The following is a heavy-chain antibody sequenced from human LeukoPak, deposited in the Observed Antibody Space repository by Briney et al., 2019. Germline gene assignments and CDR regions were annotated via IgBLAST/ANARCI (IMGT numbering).Heavy chain of an antibody. CDR2: ISSSSSYI. CDR1: GFTFSSYG. V-gene: IGHV3-21*01. Sequence: GGSLRLSCAAPGFTFSSYGMHWVRQAPGKGLEWVSSISSSSSYIYYADSVKGRFTISRDNAKNSLSLQMNSLRAEDTAVYYCARGGEPVGFDYWGQGTLVTVSS. CDR3: ARGGEPVGFDY. D-gene: IGHD1-26*01. J-gene: IGHJ4*02.